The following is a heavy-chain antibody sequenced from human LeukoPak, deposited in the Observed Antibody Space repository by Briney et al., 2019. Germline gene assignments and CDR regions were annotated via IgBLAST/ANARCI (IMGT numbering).Heavy chain of an antibody. CDR2: FYSSGSA. D-gene: IGHD3-10*01. J-gene: IGHJ5*02. CDR3: ARGEYYYGSGTLNWFDP. Sequence: SQTLALTRTVSGGSISSGSYYWSSVRQPAGKGLEWNGRFYSSGSANSNPSLKSRVTISVNTSKNQLSVKLKSVTGADTAGDCCARGEYYYGSGTLNWFDPWGQGTLVTVSS. V-gene: IGHV4-61*02. CDR1: GGSISSGSYY.